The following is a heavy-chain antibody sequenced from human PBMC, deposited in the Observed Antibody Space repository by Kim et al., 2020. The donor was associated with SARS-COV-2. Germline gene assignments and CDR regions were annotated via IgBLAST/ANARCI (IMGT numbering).Heavy chain of an antibody. V-gene: IGHV1-18*01. D-gene: IGHD3-22*01. CDR1: GYTFTSYG. Sequence: ASVKVSCKASGYTFTSYGISWVRQAPGQGLEWMGWISAYNGNTNYAPKLQGRVTMTTDTSTSTAYMELRSLRSDDTAVYYCARWYYYDSSGYLSQTIDYWGQGTLVTVSS. CDR2: ISAYNGNT. J-gene: IGHJ4*02. CDR3: ARWYYYDSSGYLSQTIDY.